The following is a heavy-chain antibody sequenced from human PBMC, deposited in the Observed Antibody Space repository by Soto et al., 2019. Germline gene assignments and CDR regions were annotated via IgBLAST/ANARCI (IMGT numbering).Heavy chain of an antibody. CDR3: ARQGLGPLHGLVDV. J-gene: IGHJ6*02. CDR1: GGSISSYY. D-gene: IGHD1-26*01. V-gene: IGHV4-59*08. CDR2: VHHSWGS. Sequence: QVQLQESGPGLVKPSETLSLSCTVSGGSISSYYWSWFRQSPGKRMEWIGYVHHSWGSSYNPSLQSRVAISLDTSKSQFSLKVTSVTATDTDVYYCARQGLGPLHGLVDVWGQGTTVTVSS.